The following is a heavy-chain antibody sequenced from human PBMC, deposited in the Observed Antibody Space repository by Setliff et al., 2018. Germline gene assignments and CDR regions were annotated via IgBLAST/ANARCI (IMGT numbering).Heavy chain of an antibody. CDR2: ISGYNGNT. CDR1: GFTFKTYS. D-gene: IGHD5-18*01. J-gene: IGHJ4*02. CDR3: ATFRGYTYGYDY. V-gene: IGHV1-18*01. Sequence: ASVKVSCKASGFTFKTYSFSWIRQAPGQGLEWVGWISGYNGNTIYAQNFQGRVTMTTDAPTNTAYMELRSLGSDDTAVYYCATFRGYTYGYDYWGQGTLVTVS.